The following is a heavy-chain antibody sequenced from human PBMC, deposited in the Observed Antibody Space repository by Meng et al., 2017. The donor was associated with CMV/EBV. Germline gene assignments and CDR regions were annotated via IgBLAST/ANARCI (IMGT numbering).Heavy chain of an antibody. CDR2: ISGSGGST. V-gene: IGHV3-23*01. Sequence: GESLKISCAASGFTFSSYAMSWVRQAPGEGLEWVSAISGSGGSTYYADSVKGRFTISRDNSKNTLYLQMNSLRAEDTAVYYCAKDRGITMIVVVINYFDYWGQGTLVTVSS. J-gene: IGHJ4*02. CDR1: GFTFSSYA. CDR3: AKDRGITMIVVVINYFDY. D-gene: IGHD3-22*01.